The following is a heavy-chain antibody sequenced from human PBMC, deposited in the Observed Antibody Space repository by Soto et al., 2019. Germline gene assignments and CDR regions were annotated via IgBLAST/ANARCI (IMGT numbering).Heavy chain of an antibody. Sequence: EVQLLESGGGLVQPGGSLRLSCAASGFTFSSYAMSWVSQAPGKGLEWVSAISGSGGSTYYADSVKGRFTISRDNSKNTLYLQMNSLRAEDTAVYYCAKGSGWLDWYFDLWGRGTLVTVSS. J-gene: IGHJ2*01. V-gene: IGHV3-23*01. CDR2: ISGSGGST. D-gene: IGHD6-19*01. CDR1: GFTFSSYA. CDR3: AKGSGWLDWYFDL.